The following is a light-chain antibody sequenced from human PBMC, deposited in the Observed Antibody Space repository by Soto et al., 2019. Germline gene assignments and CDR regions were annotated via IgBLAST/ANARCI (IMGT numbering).Light chain of an antibody. CDR2: DAS. J-gene: IGKJ2*01. CDR3: QQRSNWPYT. V-gene: IGKV3-11*01. Sequence: EIVWTQSPATLSLSPGERATLSCRASQSVSSYLAWYQQKPGQAPRLLIYDASNRATGIPARFSGSGSGTDFTLTISSLEPEDFAVYYCQQRSNWPYTFGQGTRLDI. CDR1: QSVSSY.